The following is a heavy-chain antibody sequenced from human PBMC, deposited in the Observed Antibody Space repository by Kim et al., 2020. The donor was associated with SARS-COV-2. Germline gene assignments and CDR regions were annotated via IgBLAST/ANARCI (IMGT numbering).Heavy chain of an antibody. CDR2: ISSTGDTI. CDR1: GFTFNDYA. D-gene: IGHD1-20*01. J-gene: IGHJ6*01. V-gene: IGHV3-11*04. CDR3: AREKIYNRSMLIDYYGM. Sequence: GGSLRLSCAASGFTFNDYAMSWIRQAPGKGLEWVSYISSTGDTIFYADSVKGRFTISRDNAKNTLYLQMNSLRAEDTSVYYCAREKIYNRSMLIDYYGM.